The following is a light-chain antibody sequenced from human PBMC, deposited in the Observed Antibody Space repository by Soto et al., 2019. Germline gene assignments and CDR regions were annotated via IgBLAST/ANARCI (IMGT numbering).Light chain of an antibody. Sequence: EIVLTQSPATLSLSPGERATLSCRASQSVSSYLAWYQQKPGQAPRLLIYDASNRATGIPARFSGSGSGTEFTLTISSLEPEDFAVYSCQQRSNWSWTFGQGTKVEIK. CDR3: QQRSNWSWT. V-gene: IGKV3-11*01. J-gene: IGKJ1*01. CDR2: DAS. CDR1: QSVSSY.